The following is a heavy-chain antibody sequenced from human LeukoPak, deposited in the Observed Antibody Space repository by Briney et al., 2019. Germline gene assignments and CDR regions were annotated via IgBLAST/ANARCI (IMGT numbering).Heavy chain of an antibody. CDR2: IYPTGST. J-gene: IGHJ3*02. V-gene: IGHV4-38-2*02. CDR3: ARVNWSGYDFRGAFDI. D-gene: IGHD5-12*01. CDR1: GYSISSGYY. Sequence: SETLSLTCTVSGYSISSGYYWGWIRQPPGKGLEWIGNIYPTGSTYYNPSLKSRVTISVDTSKNQFFLKLSSVTAADTAVYYCARVNWSGYDFRGAFDIWGQGTMVTVSS.